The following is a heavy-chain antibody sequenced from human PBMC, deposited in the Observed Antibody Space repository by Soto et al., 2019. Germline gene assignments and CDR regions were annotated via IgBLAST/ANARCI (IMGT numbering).Heavy chain of an antibody. CDR1: GGSISGYY. CDR2: IYYSGST. J-gene: IGHJ4*02. V-gene: IGHV4-59*08. CDR3: ARHNYGSGSTYFDY. D-gene: IGHD3-10*01. Sequence: PSETLCLTCTVSGGSISGYYWSWIRQPPGKGLEWIGYIYYSGSTNYNPSLKSRVTISVDTSKNQFSLKLNSMTAADTAVYYCARHNYGSGSTYFDYWGQGTLVTVSS.